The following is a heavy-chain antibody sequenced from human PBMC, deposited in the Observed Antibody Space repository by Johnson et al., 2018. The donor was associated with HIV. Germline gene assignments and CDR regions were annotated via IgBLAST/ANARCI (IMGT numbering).Heavy chain of an antibody. CDR3: ARDPITPYERGPDAFDV. J-gene: IGHJ3*01. V-gene: IGHV3-7*03. CDR2: IKPDGSDI. Sequence: VQLVESGGGVVQPGRSLRLFCAASGFTFNSSAMHWVRQAPGKGLEWVANIKPDGSDIYYGDSMKRRFTISRDNATNSLYLQLNSLRVEETAVYYCARDPITPYERGPDAFDVWGQGTVVTVSS. CDR1: GFTFNSSA. D-gene: IGHD2-21*01.